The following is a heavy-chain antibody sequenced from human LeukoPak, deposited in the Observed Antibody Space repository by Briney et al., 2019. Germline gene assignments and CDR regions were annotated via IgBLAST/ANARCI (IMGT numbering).Heavy chain of an antibody. J-gene: IGHJ4*02. D-gene: IGHD2-2*03. CDR2: IYSGGST. CDR3: ARAMDRTYFDY. CDR1: GFTVSSNY. V-gene: IGHV3-66*01. Sequence: GGSLRPSCAASGFTVSSNYMSWVRQAPGKGLEWVSVIYSGGSTYYADSVKGRFTISRDNSKNTLYLQMNSLRAEDTAVYYCARAMDRTYFDYWGQGTLVTVSS.